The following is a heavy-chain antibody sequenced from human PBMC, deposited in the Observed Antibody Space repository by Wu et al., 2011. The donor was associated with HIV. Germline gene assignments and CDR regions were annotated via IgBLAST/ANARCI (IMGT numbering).Heavy chain of an antibody. V-gene: IGHV1-46*01. CDR3: ARWDRSSSWYKGYFDY. J-gene: IGHJ4*02. CDR2: IDPNGGST. Sequence: QVQLVQSGAEVKKPGASVKVSCKSFGYTFSGYYMHWMRQAPGQGLAWMGMIDPNGGSTSYAQKFQGRITMTRDTSTSTVYMELSSLRSEDTAVYYCARWDRSSSWYKGYFDYWGQGTLVTVSS. CDR1: GYTFSGYY. D-gene: IGHD6-13*01.